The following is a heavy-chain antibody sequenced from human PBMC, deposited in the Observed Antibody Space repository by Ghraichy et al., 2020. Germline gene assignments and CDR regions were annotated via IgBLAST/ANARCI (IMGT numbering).Heavy chain of an antibody. CDR1: GGSFSGYY. V-gene: IGHV4-34*01. D-gene: IGHD4-17*01. J-gene: IGHJ6*02. CDR3: ARGYGVTNYYYYGMDV. Sequence: SETLSLTCAVYGGSFSGYYWSWIRQPPGKGLEWIGEINHSGSTNYNPSLKSRVTISVDTSKNQFSLKLSSVTAADTAVYYCARGYGVTNYYYYGMDVWGQGTTVTVSS. CDR2: INHSGST.